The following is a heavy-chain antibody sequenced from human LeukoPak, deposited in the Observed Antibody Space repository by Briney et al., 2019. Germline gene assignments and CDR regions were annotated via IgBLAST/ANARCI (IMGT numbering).Heavy chain of an antibody. CDR2: ISYDGSNK. Sequence: GGSLRLSCAASGFTFSSYGMHWVRQAPGKGLEWVAVISYDGSNKYYADSVKGRFTISRDNSKNTLYLQMNSLRAEDTAVYYCAKGDIVATILNYWGQGTLVTVSS. V-gene: IGHV3-30*18. D-gene: IGHD5-12*01. CDR3: AKGDIVATILNY. J-gene: IGHJ4*02. CDR1: GFTFSSYG.